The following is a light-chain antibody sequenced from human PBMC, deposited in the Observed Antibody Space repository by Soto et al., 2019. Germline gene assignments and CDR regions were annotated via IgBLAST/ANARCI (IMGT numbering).Light chain of an antibody. CDR3: QQYNNWPPWT. CDR1: QSITNW. V-gene: IGKV1-5*01. Sequence: DIQMTQSPSSLSASVGDRVTITCRASQSITNWLAWYQQKPGKAPKLLIYDASSLESGVPSRFSGGGFGTEFTLTINSLQPDDFAVYYCQQYNNWPPWTFGQGTKVDIK. J-gene: IGKJ1*01. CDR2: DAS.